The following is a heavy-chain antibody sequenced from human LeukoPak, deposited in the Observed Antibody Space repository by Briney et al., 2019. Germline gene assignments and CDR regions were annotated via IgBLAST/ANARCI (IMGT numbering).Heavy chain of an antibody. J-gene: IGHJ6*02. Sequence: ASVKVSCKASGYTFTSYYMHWVRQAPEQGPERMGIINPSGGSPSYAQKFQGRVTMTRDTSTSTVYMELSSLRSEDTAVYYCARARITIFGVVIISYYYYGMDVWCQGTTVTVSS. CDR3: ARARITIFGVVIISYYYYGMDV. D-gene: IGHD3-3*01. CDR2: INPSGGSP. V-gene: IGHV1-46*01. CDR1: GYTFTSYY.